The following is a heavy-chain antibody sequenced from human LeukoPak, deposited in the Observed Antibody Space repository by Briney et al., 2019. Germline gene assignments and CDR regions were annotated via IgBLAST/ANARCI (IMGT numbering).Heavy chain of an antibody. V-gene: IGHV1-8*01. CDR1: GYTFTSYD. CDR3: ARGVGYGDPVWFDP. D-gene: IGHD4-17*01. Sequence: ASVKVSCKASGYTFTSYDINWVRQATGHGLEWMGWMNPNSGNTGYAQKFQGRVTMTRNTSISTAYMELSSLISEDTAVYYCARGVGYGDPVWFDPWGQGTLVTVSS. J-gene: IGHJ5*02. CDR2: MNPNSGNT.